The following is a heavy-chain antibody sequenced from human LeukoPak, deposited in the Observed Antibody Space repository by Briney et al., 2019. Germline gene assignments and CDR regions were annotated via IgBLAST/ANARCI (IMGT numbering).Heavy chain of an antibody. Sequence: PGGSLRLSCAASGFTFSSYWMSWVRQAPGKGLEWVANIKPDGGEKYYVDSVKGRFSISRDNAENSLYLQMSSLRAEDTAVYYCARGRVISGGKSAYFGMDVWGKGTTVTVSS. CDR2: IKPDGGEK. CDR3: ARGRVISGGKSAYFGMDV. CDR1: GFTFSSYW. V-gene: IGHV3-7*03. J-gene: IGHJ6*04. D-gene: IGHD2-15*01.